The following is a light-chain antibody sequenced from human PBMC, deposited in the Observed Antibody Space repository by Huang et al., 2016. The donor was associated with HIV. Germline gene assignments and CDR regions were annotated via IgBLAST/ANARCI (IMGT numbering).Light chain of an antibody. CDR1: QIVSSP. CDR3: QQYNDFRST. CDR2: AAS. J-gene: IGKJ3*01. Sequence: ETVMTQSPVTLSVFPGDRASLSCRSSQIVSSPLSWYQQKPGQAPRLLISAASTRATGVPARFSGSGAGTEFTLTISTLQSEDSAVYYCQQYNDFRSTFGPGTRVEIK. V-gene: IGKV3-15*01.